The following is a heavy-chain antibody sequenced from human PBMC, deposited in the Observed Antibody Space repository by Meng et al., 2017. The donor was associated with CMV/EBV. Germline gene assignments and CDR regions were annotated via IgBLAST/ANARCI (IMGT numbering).Heavy chain of an antibody. CDR1: DFIIIRYA. CDR3: AKAPTRRYYFDS. J-gene: IGHJ4*02. V-gene: IGHV3-23*01. Sequence: CPSSDFIIIRYAVNWARQAPWNGLEWVSVIRVRGSYTFYAAASHGRFTIGRDISKITVSLQTNSLRAEVTAVSFCAKAPTRRYYFDSWGQGSLVTVSS. CDR2: IRVRGSYT. D-gene: IGHD5-24*01.